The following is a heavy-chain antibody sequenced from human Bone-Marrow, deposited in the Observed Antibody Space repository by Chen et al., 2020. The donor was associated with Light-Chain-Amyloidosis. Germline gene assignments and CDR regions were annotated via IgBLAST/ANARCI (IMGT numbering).Heavy chain of an antibody. CDR1: GGSIRINRYY. V-gene: IGHV4-39*01. CDR3: ARMFGFCSGGSCYSAYFDY. Sequence: QLQLQESAPGLVRPSDTLSLTCTVSGGSIRINRYYLGWIRQPPGKGLEWMGSMSYSGSTYYSPSLKSRVTISVDTPKNQFSLRLNSVTAADTALYYCARMFGFCSGGSCYSAYFDYWGQGALVTVSS. D-gene: IGHD2-15*01. J-gene: IGHJ4*02. CDR2: MSYSGST.